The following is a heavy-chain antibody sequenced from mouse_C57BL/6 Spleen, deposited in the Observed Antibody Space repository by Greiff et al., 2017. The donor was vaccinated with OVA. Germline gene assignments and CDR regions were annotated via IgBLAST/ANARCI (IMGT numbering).Heavy chain of an antibody. Sequence: VQLQQSGPELVKPGDSVKISCKASGYSFTGYFMNWVMQSHGKSLEWIGRINPYNGDTFYNQKFKGKATLTVDKSSSTDHLELRSLTSEDSAVYYCARRGGDCARDDWGQGTSVTVSS. CDR1: GYSFTGYF. CDR3: ARRGGDCARDD. J-gene: IGHJ4*01. CDR2: INPYNGDT. V-gene: IGHV1-20*01.